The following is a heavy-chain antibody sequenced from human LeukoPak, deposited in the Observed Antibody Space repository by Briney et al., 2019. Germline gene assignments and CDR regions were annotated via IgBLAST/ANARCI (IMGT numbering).Heavy chain of an antibody. J-gene: IGHJ4*02. CDR2: ISSSSSYI. V-gene: IGHV3-21*01. CDR1: GFTFSSYA. Sequence: PGGSLRLSCAASGFTFSSYAMNWVRQAPGKGLEWVSSISSSSSYIYYADSVKGRFTISRDNAKNSLYLQMNSLRAEDTAVYYCARDHVGIAAVGGGYWGQGTLVTVSS. D-gene: IGHD6-13*01. CDR3: ARDHVGIAAVGGGY.